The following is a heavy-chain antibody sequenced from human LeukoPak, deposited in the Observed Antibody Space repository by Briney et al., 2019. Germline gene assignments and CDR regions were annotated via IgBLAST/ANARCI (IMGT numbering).Heavy chain of an antibody. CDR2: INHSGST. Sequence: SETLSLTCTVSGGSISSGSYYWSWIRQPPGKGLEWIGEINHSGSTNYNPSLKSRVTISVDTSKNQFSLKLSSVTAADTAVYYCARGGSSWTFDYWGQGTLVTVSS. D-gene: IGHD6-13*01. J-gene: IGHJ4*02. CDR3: ARGGSSWTFDY. CDR1: GGSISSGSYY. V-gene: IGHV4-39*07.